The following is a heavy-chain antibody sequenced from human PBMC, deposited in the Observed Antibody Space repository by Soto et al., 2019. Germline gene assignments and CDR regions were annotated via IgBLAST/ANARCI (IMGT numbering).Heavy chain of an antibody. Sequence: QVQLVQSGAEVKKPGASVKVSCKASGYTFTSYGISWVQQAPGQGLEWMGWISAYNGNTNYAQKLQGRVTMTTDTSTSTAYMELRSLRSDDTAVYYCALIWFGTGTGTTAFDPWGQGTLVTVSS. CDR3: ALIWFGTGTGTTAFDP. CDR2: ISAYNGNT. J-gene: IGHJ5*02. CDR1: GYTFTSYG. D-gene: IGHD1-1*01. V-gene: IGHV1-18*01.